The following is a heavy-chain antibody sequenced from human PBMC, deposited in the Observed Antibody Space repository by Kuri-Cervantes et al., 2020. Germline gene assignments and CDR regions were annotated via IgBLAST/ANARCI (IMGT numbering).Heavy chain of an antibody. CDR2: IYYSGST. D-gene: IGHD3-16*01. V-gene: IGHV4-39*07. Sequence: GSLRLSCTVSGGSISSSSYYWGWIRQPPGKGLEWIGSIYYSGSTYYNPSLKSRVTISVDTSKNQFSLKLRSVTAADTAVYYCARDPGEWGQGTLVTVSS. CDR1: GGSISSSSYY. CDR3: ARDPGE. J-gene: IGHJ4*02.